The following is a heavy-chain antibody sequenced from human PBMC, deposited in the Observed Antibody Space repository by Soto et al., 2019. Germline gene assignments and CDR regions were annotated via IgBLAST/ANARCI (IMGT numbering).Heavy chain of an antibody. V-gene: IGHV3-48*03. CDR1: GFTFSSYE. Sequence: VGSLRLSCAASGFTFSSYEMNWVRQAPGKGLEWVSYISSSGSTIYYADSVKGRFTISRDNAKNSLYLQMNSLRAEDTAVYYCARDTMIVVVSYGMDVWGQGTTVTVSS. J-gene: IGHJ6*02. D-gene: IGHD3-22*01. CDR3: ARDTMIVVVSYGMDV. CDR2: ISSSGSTI.